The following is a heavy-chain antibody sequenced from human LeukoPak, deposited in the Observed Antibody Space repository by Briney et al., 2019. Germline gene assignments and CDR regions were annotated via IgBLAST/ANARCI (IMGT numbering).Heavy chain of an antibody. V-gene: IGHV3-66*02. CDR3: ARLGAFDI. CDR1: GFTVSSNY. Sequence: GWSLTLSCAASGFTVSSNYMSWVRQAPGKGLEWVSGIYSGGSTYYADSVKGRFTISRDNSKNTLYLQMNSLRAEDTAVYYCARLGAFDIWGQGTMVTVSS. CDR2: IYSGGST. J-gene: IGHJ3*02.